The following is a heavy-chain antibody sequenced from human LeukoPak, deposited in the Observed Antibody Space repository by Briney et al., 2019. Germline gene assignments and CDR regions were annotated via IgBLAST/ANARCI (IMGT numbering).Heavy chain of an antibody. CDR2: VFPSGST. Sequence: PSETLSLTCTVSGGSINTNEYYWSWIRQPAGKGLEWVGRVFPSGSTDYSPSLRGRVTISLDTSKNQFSLRLRSVTAADTAVYYCASLMTTVTYDVFDIWGQGTIVTVSS. D-gene: IGHD4-17*01. CDR1: GGSINTNEYY. CDR3: ASLMTTVTYDVFDI. V-gene: IGHV4-61*02. J-gene: IGHJ3*02.